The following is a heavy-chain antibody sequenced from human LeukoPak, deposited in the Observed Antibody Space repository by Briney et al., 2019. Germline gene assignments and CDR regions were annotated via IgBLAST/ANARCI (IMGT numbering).Heavy chain of an antibody. J-gene: IGHJ6*03. CDR2: INHSGST. CDR1: GGSFSGYY. V-gene: IGHV4-34*01. D-gene: IGHD6-13*01. CDR3: ARDDLQLVRRLGRNTEYYYYYYMDV. Sequence: ASETLSLTCAVYGGSFSGYYWSWIRQPPGKGLEWIGEINHSGSTNYNPSLKSRVTISVDASKNRFSLKLSSVTPEDTAVYYCARDDLQLVRRLGRNTEYYYYYYMDVWGKGTTVTVSS.